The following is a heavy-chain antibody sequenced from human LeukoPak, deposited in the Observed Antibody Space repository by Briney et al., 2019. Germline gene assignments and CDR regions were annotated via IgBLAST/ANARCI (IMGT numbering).Heavy chain of an antibody. CDR2: INHSGNT. D-gene: IGHD3-9*01. CDR1: GGSISGYY. J-gene: IGHJ4*02. Sequence: SETLSLTCAVYGGSISGYYWSWIRQPPGKGLEWIGEINHSGNTNYNPSLKSRVTISVDTSKNQFSLKLSSVTAADTAVYYCARGDGRRYFTYYDILPGPIALDYWGQGTLVTVSS. CDR3: ARGDGRRYFTYYDILPGPIALDY. V-gene: IGHV4-34*01.